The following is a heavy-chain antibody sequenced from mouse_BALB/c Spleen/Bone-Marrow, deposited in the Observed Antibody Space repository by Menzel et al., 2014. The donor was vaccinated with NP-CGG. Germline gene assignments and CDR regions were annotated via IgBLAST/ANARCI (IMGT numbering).Heavy chain of an antibody. Sequence: EVKVEESGGGLVQPGGSRKLSCAASGFTFRSFGMHWARQAPEKGLEWVAYISGGTSTIYYADTVKGRFTISRDNPNNTLFLQMTSLRSEDTAMYYCVRGGYYVPSYFDSWGQGTTLTVSS. CDR3: VRGGYYVPSYFDS. CDR1: GFTFRSFG. D-gene: IGHD2-3*01. CDR2: ISGGTSTI. J-gene: IGHJ2*01. V-gene: IGHV5-17*02.